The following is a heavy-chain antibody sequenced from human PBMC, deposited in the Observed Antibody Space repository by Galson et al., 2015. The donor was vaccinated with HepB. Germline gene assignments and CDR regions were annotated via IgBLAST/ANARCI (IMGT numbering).Heavy chain of an antibody. CDR1: GFTISSYG. CDR2: ISYDGSNK. CDR3: AKDTYYYDSSGYFDY. Sequence: SLRLSCAASGFTISSYGMHWVRQAPGKGLEWVAVISYDGSNKYYADSVKGRFTISRDNSKNTLYLQMNSLRAEDTAVYYCAKDTYYYDSSGYFDYWGQGTLVTVSS. J-gene: IGHJ4*02. V-gene: IGHV3-30*18. D-gene: IGHD3-22*01.